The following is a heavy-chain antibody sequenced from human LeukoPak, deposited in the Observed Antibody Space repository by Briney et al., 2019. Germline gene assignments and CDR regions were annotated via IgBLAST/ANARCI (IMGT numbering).Heavy chain of an antibody. CDR2: ISGSGGST. CDR3: AKGPSGDFWSGYYISGTYFDY. CDR1: GFTFSSYA. D-gene: IGHD3-3*01. V-gene: IGHV3-23*01. Sequence: PGGSPRLSCAASGFTFSSYAMSWVRQAPGKGLEWVSAISGSGGSTYYADSVKGRFTISRDNSKNTLYLQMNSLRAEDTAVYYCAKGPSGDFWSGYYISGTYFDYWGQGTLVTVSS. J-gene: IGHJ4*02.